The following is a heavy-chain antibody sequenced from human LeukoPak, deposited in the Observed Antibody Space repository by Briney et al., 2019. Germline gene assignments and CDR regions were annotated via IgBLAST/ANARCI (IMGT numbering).Heavy chain of an antibody. D-gene: IGHD3-22*01. CDR3: ARDPGYYDSSGHLDY. CDR1: GFTFSNYS. Sequence: GGSLRLSCAASGFTFSNYSMNWVRQAPGKGLEWVSSISSTSTYIYYADSLKGRFTISRDNAKNSLYLQMNSLRAEDTAVYYCARDPGYYDSSGHLDYWGQGTLVTVSS. V-gene: IGHV3-21*01. J-gene: IGHJ4*02. CDR2: ISSTSTYI.